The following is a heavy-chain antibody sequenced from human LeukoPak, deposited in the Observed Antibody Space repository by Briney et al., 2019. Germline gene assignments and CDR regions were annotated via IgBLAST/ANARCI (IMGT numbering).Heavy chain of an antibody. V-gene: IGHV4-59*08. D-gene: IGHD5-18*01. Sequence: AGTLTLTCTVSGFSISSYYLSWVRQAPGKGLEWIGDIYYSGSTNYNTSLKSRVTISVDTSKNQFSLKLSSVTAADTAVYYCARQLWNDYWGQGTLVTVSS. CDR1: GFSISSYY. CDR3: ARQLWNDY. J-gene: IGHJ4*02. CDR2: IYYSGST.